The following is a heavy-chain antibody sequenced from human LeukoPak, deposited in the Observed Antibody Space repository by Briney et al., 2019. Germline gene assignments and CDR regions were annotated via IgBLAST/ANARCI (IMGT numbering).Heavy chain of an antibody. CDR2: ISAYNGNT. V-gene: IGHV1-18*01. CDR1: GYTFTSDG. D-gene: IGHD6-19*01. Sequence: ASVRVSCKASGYTFTSDGISWVRQAPGQGLEWMGWISAYNGNTNYAQKLQGRVTMTTDTSTSTAYMELRSLRSDDTAVYYCARVTSSGWYREVDYWGQGTLVTVSS. CDR3: ARVTSSGWYREVDY. J-gene: IGHJ4*02.